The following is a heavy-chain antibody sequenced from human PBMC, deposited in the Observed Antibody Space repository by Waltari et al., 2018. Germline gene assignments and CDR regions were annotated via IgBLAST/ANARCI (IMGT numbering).Heavy chain of an antibody. J-gene: IGHJ6*02. D-gene: IGHD1-20*01. CDR1: GFTFSSYG. V-gene: IGHV3-33*01. Sequence: QVQLVESGGGVVQPGRSLRLPCAASGFTFSSYGMHWVRQAPGKGLEWVAVIWYDGSNKYYADSVEGRFTISRDNSKNTLYLQMNSLRAEDTAVYYCARGEYNWNDAGYYGMDVWGQGTTVIVSS. CDR2: IWYDGSNK. CDR3: ARGEYNWNDAGYYGMDV.